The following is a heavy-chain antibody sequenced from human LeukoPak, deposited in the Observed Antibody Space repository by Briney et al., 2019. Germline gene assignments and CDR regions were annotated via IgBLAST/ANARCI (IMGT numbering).Heavy chain of an antibody. CDR2: INHSGST. CDR1: GGSFSGYY. J-gene: IGHJ4*02. D-gene: IGHD1-26*01. V-gene: IGHV4-34*01. Sequence: SGTLSLTCAVYGGSFSGYYWSWIRQPPGKGLEWIGEINHSGSTNYNPSLKSRVTISVDTSKNQFSLKLSSVTAADTAVYYCARTVGATVIDYWGQGTLVTVSS. CDR3: ARTVGATVIDY.